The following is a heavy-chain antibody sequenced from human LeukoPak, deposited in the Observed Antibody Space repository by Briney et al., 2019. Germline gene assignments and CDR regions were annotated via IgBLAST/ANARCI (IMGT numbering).Heavy chain of an antibody. CDR3: ASSDSSGYYDN. Sequence: SETLSLTCTVSGGSISSYCWTWIRQPPGKGLEWIGYIYYSGNTNHNPSLKSRVTISVDTSKNQFSLKLSSVTAADTAVYYCASSDSSGYYDNWGQGTLVTVSS. D-gene: IGHD3-22*01. V-gene: IGHV4-59*01. CDR2: IYYSGNT. CDR1: GGSISSYC. J-gene: IGHJ4*02.